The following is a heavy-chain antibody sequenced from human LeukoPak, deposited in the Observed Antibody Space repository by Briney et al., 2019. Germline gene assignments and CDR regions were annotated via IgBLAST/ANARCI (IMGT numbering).Heavy chain of an antibody. J-gene: IGHJ6*03. D-gene: IGHD6-19*01. CDR1: GFTFGDYA. V-gene: IGHV4-4*07. CDR3: ARGRGSSGWEYYYMDV. Sequence: GSLRLSCSASGFTFGDYAMSWFRQAPGKGLEWIGRIYTSGSTNYNPSLKSRVTMSVDTSKNQFSLKLSSVTAADTAVYYCARGRGSSGWEYYYMDVWGKGTTVTISS. CDR2: IYTSGST.